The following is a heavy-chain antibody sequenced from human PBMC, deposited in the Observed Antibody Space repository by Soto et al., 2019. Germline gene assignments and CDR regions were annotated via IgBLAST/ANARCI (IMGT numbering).Heavy chain of an antibody. V-gene: IGHV4-59*08. D-gene: IGHD3-3*01. CDR1: GGSISSYY. CDR2: IYYSGST. CDR3: ARQGIVGDFWRGYRSLDFYYYYMDV. Sequence: SETLSLTCTVSGGSISSYYWSWIRQPPGKGLEWIGYIYYSGSTNYNPSLKSRVTISIDTSKIQFSLKLSSVTAADKAVYYCARQGIVGDFWRGYRSLDFYYYYMDVWGKGTTVTVSS. J-gene: IGHJ6*03.